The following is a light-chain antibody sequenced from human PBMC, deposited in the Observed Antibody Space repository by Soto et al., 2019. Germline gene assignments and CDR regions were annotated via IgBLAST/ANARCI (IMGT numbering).Light chain of an antibody. CDR2: GAC. CDR3: QRYDISPFP. CDR1: QSVSSTY. J-gene: IGKJ2*01. V-gene: IGKV3-20*01. Sequence: EIVLTQSPGTLSLSPGERATLSCRASQSVSSTYLAWYQQKPGQAPRLLIYGACSRATGIPDRFSGSGSGTDFTLTISRLEPEDVAVYYCQRYDISPFPFGQGTKLEIK.